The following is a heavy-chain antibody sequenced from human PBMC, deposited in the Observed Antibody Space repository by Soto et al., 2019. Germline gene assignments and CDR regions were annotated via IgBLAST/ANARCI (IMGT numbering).Heavy chain of an antibody. CDR1: GFTFSSYG. CDR2: IWYDGSNK. J-gene: IGHJ1*01. D-gene: IGHD3-22*01. CDR3: ARDLIKGYDSSGPYFQH. V-gene: IGHV3-33*01. Sequence: QVQLVESGGGVVQPGRSLRLSCAASGFTFSSYGMHWVRQAPGKGLEWVAVIWYDGSNKYYADSVKGRFTISRDNSKNTLYLQMNSLRAEDTAVYYCARDLIKGYDSSGPYFQHWGQGTLVTVSS.